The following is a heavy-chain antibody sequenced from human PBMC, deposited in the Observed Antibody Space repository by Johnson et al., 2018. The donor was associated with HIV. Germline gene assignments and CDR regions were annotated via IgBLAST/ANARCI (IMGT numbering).Heavy chain of an antibody. Sequence: DVQLVESGGGLVQPGGSLRLSCAASGFTFSSYWMSWVRQAPGKGLEWVANIKQDGSEKYYVDSVKGRFPISRDNAKNSLYLQMNSLRAEDTAVYYCARGIVVVPAADAFDIWGQGTMVTVSS. V-gene: IGHV3-7*01. J-gene: IGHJ3*02. CDR1: GFTFSSYW. D-gene: IGHD2-2*01. CDR3: ARGIVVVPAADAFDI. CDR2: IKQDGSEK.